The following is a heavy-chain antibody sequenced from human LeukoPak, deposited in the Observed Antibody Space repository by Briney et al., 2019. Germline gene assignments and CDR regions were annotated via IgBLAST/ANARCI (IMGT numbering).Heavy chain of an antibody. J-gene: IGHJ4*02. D-gene: IGHD6-6*01. V-gene: IGHV3-23*01. CDR2: ISSYGGGI. Sequence: GGSLRLSCAASGFTFSSYAMSWVRQAPGEGLEWVSAISSYGGGIYYADSVKGRFTISRDNSKNTLYLQMNSLRAEDTAVYYCAKSNAAARRVLLGYFDYWGQGTLVTVSS. CDR1: GFTFSSYA. CDR3: AKSNAAARRVLLGYFDY.